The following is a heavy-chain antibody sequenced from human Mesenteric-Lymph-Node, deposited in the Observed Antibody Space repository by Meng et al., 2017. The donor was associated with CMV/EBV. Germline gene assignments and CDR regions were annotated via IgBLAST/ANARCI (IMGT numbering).Heavy chain of an antibody. CDR2: ISWDDDK. CDR3: AHRLMTGSSTWYISYFDY. V-gene: IGHV2-5*02. D-gene: IGHD2-2*01. J-gene: IGHJ4*02. Sequence: LSTREVGVDWIRQPPGKALEWLALISWDDDKRYSPSLKSRFTITKDTSKNQVVLTMSNMDPVDTATYYCAHRLMTGSSTWYISYFDYWGQGTLVTVSS. CDR1: LSTREVG.